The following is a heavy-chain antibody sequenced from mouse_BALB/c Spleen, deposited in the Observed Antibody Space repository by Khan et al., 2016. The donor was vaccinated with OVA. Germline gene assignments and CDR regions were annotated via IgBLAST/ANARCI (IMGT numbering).Heavy chain of an antibody. V-gene: IGHV5-9*02. CDR2: ISSTGTYT. CDR1: GFAFNSYD. J-gene: IGHJ3*01. Sequence: EVELVESGGGLVKPGGSLKLSCAASGFAFNSYDMSWVRQTPEKRLEWVATISSTGTYTYYPDSVKGRFTISRDTARNTLCLQMSSLRSEDTALYYCTGPSYYGKPWFTYWGQGTLVTVSA. D-gene: IGHD2-10*01. CDR3: TGPSYYGKPWFTY.